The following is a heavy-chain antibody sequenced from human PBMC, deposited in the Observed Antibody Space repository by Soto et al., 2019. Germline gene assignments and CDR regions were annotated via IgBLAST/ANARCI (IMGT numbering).Heavy chain of an antibody. V-gene: IGHV3-30-3*01. D-gene: IGHD3-22*01. Sequence: QVQLVESGGGVVQPGRSLRLSCAASGFTFSSYAMHWVRQAPGKGLEWVAVISYDGSNKYYADSVKGRFTISRDNSKKTLYLQMNSMRAEDTAVYYCARDSRYYDRSGPDYWGQGTLVTVSS. CDR2: ISYDGSNK. CDR3: ARDSRYYDRSGPDY. CDR1: GFTFSSYA. J-gene: IGHJ4*02.